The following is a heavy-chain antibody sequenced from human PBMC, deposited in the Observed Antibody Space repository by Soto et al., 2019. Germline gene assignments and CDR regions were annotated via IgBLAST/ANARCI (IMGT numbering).Heavy chain of an antibody. CDR3: ARGGSSWYPDYYGMDV. CDR2: IYTSGST. CDR1: GGSISSYY. Sequence: SETLSLTCTVSGGSISSYYWSWIRQPAGKGLEWIGRIYTSGSTNYNPSLKSRVTMSVDTSKNQFSLKLSSVTAADTAVYYCARGGSSWYPDYYGMDVWGQGTTVTVPS. V-gene: IGHV4-4*07. J-gene: IGHJ6*02. D-gene: IGHD6-13*01.